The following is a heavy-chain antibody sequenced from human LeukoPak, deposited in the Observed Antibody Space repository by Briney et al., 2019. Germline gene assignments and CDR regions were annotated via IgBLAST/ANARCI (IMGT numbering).Heavy chain of an antibody. CDR2: ISGSGDRT. V-gene: IGHV3-23*01. Sequence: GGSLRLSCAASGITASSYAMTWVRQAPGKGLEWVSSISGSGDRTMYADSVKGRFTISRGNFKNTLYLQMNSLRAEDTAVYHCAKDPNGDYIGAFDMWGQGTMVTVSS. J-gene: IGHJ3*02. CDR1: GITASSYA. CDR3: AKDPNGDYIGAFDM. D-gene: IGHD4-17*01.